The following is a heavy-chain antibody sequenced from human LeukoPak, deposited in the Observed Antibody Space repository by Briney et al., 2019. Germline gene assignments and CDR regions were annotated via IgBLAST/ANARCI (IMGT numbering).Heavy chain of an antibody. V-gene: IGHV1-69*06. J-gene: IGHJ4*02. Sequence: ASVKVACKASGGTFSSYAISWVRQAPGQGLEWMGGIIPIFGTANYAQKFQGRVTITADKSTSTAYMELSSLRSEDTAVYYCARENLGISGSYSAFFDYWGQGTLVTVSS. CDR2: IIPIFGTA. D-gene: IGHD1-26*01. CDR3: ARENLGISGSYSAFFDY. CDR1: GGTFSSYA.